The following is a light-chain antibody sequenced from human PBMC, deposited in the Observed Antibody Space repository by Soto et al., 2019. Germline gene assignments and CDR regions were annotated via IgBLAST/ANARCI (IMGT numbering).Light chain of an antibody. CDR2: ESS. J-gene: IGKJ5*01. Sequence: EIVLTQSPATLSLSPGERATLSCRASQSVSRYFAWFQQIPGQAPRLLIYESSNRATDIPARFSGSGSGIDFTLSITSLEPEDFAIYYCQQRSDWPFTFVQGTRLDIK. CDR3: QQRSDWPFT. V-gene: IGKV3-11*01. CDR1: QSVSRY.